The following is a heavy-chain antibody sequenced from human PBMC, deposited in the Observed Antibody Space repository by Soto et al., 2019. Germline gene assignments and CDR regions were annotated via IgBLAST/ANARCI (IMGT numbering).Heavy chain of an antibody. CDR2: INPNSGDT. V-gene: IGHV1-2*04. CDR3: ANGYCSGGSCYSLFDY. CDR1: GYTFTGYY. Sequence: GASVKVSCKASGYTFTGYYMHWVRQAPGQGLEWMGWINPNSGDTNYAQKFQGWVTMTRDTSISTAYMELSRLRSDDTAVYYCANGYCSGGSCYSLFDYWGQGTLVTVS. D-gene: IGHD2-15*01. J-gene: IGHJ4*02.